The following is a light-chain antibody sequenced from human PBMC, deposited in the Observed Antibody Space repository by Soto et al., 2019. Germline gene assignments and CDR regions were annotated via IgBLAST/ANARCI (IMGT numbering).Light chain of an antibody. Sequence: QSVLTQPPSASGTPGQRVTISCSGSSSNIGSNTVNWYQQLPGTAPKLLIYGNTQRPSGVPDRFSGSKSGTSASLAISGLQSDDEADYYCAAWDDSLGGYVFGTGTKVTVL. CDR3: AAWDDSLGGYV. CDR1: SSNIGSNT. CDR2: GNT. V-gene: IGLV1-44*01. J-gene: IGLJ1*01.